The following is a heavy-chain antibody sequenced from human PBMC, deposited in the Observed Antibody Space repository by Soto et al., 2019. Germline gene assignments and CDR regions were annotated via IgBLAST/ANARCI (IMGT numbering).Heavy chain of an antibody. CDR2: IIPIFDTA. D-gene: IGHD2-2*01. CDR1: GGTFSSYA. CDR3: AGHSSSVLGYYYGMDV. V-gene: IGHV1-69*12. Sequence: QVQLVQSGAEVKKPGSSVKVSCKASGGTFSSYAISWVRQAPGQGLAWMGGIIPIFDTADYAQKFQGRVTITADESTNTAYMEVSSLRSEDTDVYYCAGHSSSVLGYYYGMDVWGQGTTVTVSS. J-gene: IGHJ6*02.